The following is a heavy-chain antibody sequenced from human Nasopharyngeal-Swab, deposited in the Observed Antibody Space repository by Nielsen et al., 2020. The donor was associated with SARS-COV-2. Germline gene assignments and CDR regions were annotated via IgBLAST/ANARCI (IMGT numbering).Heavy chain of an antibody. CDR2: IKQDGSEK. D-gene: IGHD5-18*01. CDR3: ARDGYSYGYYYYYYMDV. CDR1: GFTFSSYW. J-gene: IGHJ6*03. V-gene: IGHV3-7*01. Sequence: GESLKISCAASGFTFSSYWMSWVRQAPGKGLEWVANIKQDGSEKYYVDSVKGRFTISRDNAKNSLYLQMNSLRAEDTAVYYCARDGYSYGYYYYYYMDVWGKGTTVTVSS.